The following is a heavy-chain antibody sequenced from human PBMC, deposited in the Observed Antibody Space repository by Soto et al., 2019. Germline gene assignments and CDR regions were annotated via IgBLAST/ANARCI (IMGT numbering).Heavy chain of an antibody. CDR1: GGSFSGYY. CDR2: INHSGST. D-gene: IGHD3-10*01. Sequence: QVQLQQWGAGLLKPSETLSLTCAVYGGSFSGYYWSWIRQPPGKGLEWIGEINHSGSTNYNPSLKSRVTISVNTSKNRFSLKLSSVTAADTAVYYCARGQAGYGSGSYYNSLGYYYYYMDVWGKGTTVTVSS. V-gene: IGHV4-34*01. J-gene: IGHJ6*03. CDR3: ARGQAGYGSGSYYNSLGYYYYYMDV.